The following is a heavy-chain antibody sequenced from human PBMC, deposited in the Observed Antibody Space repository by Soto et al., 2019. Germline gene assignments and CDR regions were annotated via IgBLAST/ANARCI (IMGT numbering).Heavy chain of an antibody. CDR1: GFTFSSYA. J-gene: IGHJ2*01. CDR2: ISGSGGGT. CDR3: AKEETATNYWYFDL. D-gene: IGHD2-21*02. V-gene: IGHV3-23*01. Sequence: EVRLLESGGGLVQPGGSLRLSCAASGFTFSSYAMSWVRQARGKGLEWVSTISGSGGGTCYADSVKGRFTISRDKSKNTLYLQMNSLRVEDTAVYYCAKEETATNYWYFDLWGRGTLVTVSS.